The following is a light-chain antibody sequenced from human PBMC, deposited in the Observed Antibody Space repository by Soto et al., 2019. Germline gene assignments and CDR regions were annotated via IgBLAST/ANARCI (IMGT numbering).Light chain of an antibody. J-gene: IGKJ2*01. V-gene: IGKV1-9*01. CDR2: AAS. Sequence: DIQLTQSPSFLSASVGDRVTITCRASQGISSYLAGYQQKPGKAPKLLIYAASTLQSGVPSRFSGSGSGTEFTLTISSLQPEDFATYYCQQLNSYRYTFGQGTKLEIK. CDR3: QQLNSYRYT. CDR1: QGISSY.